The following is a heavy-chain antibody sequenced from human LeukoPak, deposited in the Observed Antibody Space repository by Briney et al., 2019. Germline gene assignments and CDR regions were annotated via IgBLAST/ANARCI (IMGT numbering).Heavy chain of an antibody. D-gene: IGHD6-13*01. CDR3: AKTLAYDAFDI. Sequence: PGGSLRLSCEVSGFTVSSNEMSWVRQAPGKGLEWVSSISGGNTYYADSRKGRFTISRDNSKNTLYLQMNSLRAEDTAVYYCAKTLAYDAFDIWGQGTMVTVSS. CDR2: ISGGNT. V-gene: IGHV3-38-3*01. J-gene: IGHJ3*02. CDR1: GFTVSSNE.